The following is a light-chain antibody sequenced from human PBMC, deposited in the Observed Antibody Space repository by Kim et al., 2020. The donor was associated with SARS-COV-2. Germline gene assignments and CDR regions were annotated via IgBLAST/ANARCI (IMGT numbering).Light chain of an antibody. CDR1: MGAVTSSYY. CDR2: TTN. CDR3: LLSYGGAWV. V-gene: IGLV7-43*01. J-gene: IGLJ3*02. Sequence: PVGTVTLTCAPSMGAVTSSYYPNWFQQKPGQAPRALIYTTNNKHSWTPARFSGSLLGGKAALTLSGVQPEDEAEYYCLLSYGGAWVFGGGTQLTVL.